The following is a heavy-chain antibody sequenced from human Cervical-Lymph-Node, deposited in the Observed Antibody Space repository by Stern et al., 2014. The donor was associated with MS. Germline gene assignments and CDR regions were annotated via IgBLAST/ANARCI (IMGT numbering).Heavy chain of an antibody. J-gene: IGHJ6*02. D-gene: IGHD1-1*01. CDR2: FIPLFGTT. CDR3: ARDNDDNGMDV. CDR1: GDTFINFG. Sequence: QVQLVQSGADVKKPGSSVKVSCTASGDTFINFGISWVRQAPGQGLEWMGGFIPLFGTTEYAQKFQGGVTISADESATTVYMELSGLRSEDTAVYYCARDNDDNGMDVWGQGTTVTVTS. V-gene: IGHV1-69*01.